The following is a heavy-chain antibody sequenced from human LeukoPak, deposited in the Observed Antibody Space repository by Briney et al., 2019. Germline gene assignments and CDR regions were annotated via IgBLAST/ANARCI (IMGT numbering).Heavy chain of an antibody. D-gene: IGHD6-13*01. J-gene: IGHJ6*02. Sequence: ASVKVSCKASGGTFSSYAISWVRQAPGQGLEWMGGIIPIFGTANYAQKFQGRVTITADEFTSTAYMELSSLRSEDTAVYYCASLGPHSSSWYSYYYYGMDVWGQGTTVTVSS. CDR2: IIPIFGTA. CDR1: GGTFSSYA. CDR3: ASLGPHSSSWYSYYYYGMDV. V-gene: IGHV1-69*13.